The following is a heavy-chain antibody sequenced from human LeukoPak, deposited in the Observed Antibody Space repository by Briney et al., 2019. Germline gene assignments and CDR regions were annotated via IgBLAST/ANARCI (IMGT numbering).Heavy chain of an antibody. CDR2: FDPEDGET. V-gene: IGHV1-24*01. CDR1: GYTLTELS. J-gene: IGHJ6*02. D-gene: IGHD2-21*02. CDR3: ASRMLVTAIQTSHYGMDV. Sequence: GASVKVSCKVSGYTLTELSMHWVRQAPGKGLEWMGGFDPEDGETIYAQKFQGRVTMTEDTPTDTAYMELSSLRSEDTAVYYCASRMLVTAIQTSHYGMDVWGQGTTVTVSS.